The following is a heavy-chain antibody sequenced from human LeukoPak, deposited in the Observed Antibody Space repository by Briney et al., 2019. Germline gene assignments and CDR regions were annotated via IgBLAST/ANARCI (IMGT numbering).Heavy chain of an antibody. CDR1: GFTFSSYS. J-gene: IGHJ5*02. CDR2: ISSSSSYI. CDR3: ARVLSACSSTSCYNWFDP. D-gene: IGHD2-2*01. V-gene: IGHV3-21*01. Sequence: GGSLRLSCAASGFTFSSYSMKWVRQAPGKGLEWVSSISSSSSYIYYADSVKGRFTISRDNAKNSLYLQMNSLRAEDTAVYYCARVLSACSSTSCYNWFDPWGQGTLVTVSS.